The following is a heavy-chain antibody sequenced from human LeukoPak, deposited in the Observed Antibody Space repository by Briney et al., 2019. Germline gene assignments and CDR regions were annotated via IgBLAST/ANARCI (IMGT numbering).Heavy chain of an antibody. CDR1: GFTFTSSA. D-gene: IGHD2-2*01. CDR3: AAGVTEGYCSSTSCYAGWFDP. V-gene: IGHV1-58*01. J-gene: IGHJ5*02. Sequence: SVKVSCKASGFTFTSSAVQWVRQARGQRLEWMGWIVVGSGNTNYAQKFQERVTITRDMSTSTAYMELSSLRSEDTAVYYCAAGVTEGYCSSTSCYAGWFDPWGQGTLVTVSS. CDR2: IVVGSGNT.